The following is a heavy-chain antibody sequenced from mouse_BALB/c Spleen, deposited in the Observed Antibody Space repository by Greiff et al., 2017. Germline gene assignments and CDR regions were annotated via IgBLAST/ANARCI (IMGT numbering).Heavy chain of an antibody. CDR3: KPGGWFAD. Sequence: EVQLVESGAELVRSGASVKLSCTASGFNIKDYYMHWVKQRPEQGLEWIGWIDPENGDTEYAPKFQGKATMTADTSSNTAYLQLSSLTSEATAVYYWKPGGWFADWGEGTLVTVSA. CDR2: IDPENGDT. CDR1: GFNIKDYY. J-gene: IGHJ3*01. V-gene: IGHV14-4*02.